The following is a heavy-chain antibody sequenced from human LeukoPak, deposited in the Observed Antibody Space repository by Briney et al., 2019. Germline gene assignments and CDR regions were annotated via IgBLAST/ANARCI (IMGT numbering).Heavy chain of an antibody. J-gene: IGHJ4*02. CDR2: IREERGQE. V-gene: IGHV3-7*03. CDR1: GLTVSNHW. CDR3: ARGSAMVFDY. Sequence: GSLRLSCVASGLTVSNHWMSWVRQAPGKGLEWVANIREERGQEYYVDSVKGRFTISRDNSKNTLYLQMNSLRAEDTAVYYCARGSAMVFDYWGQGTLVTVSS. D-gene: IGHD5-18*01.